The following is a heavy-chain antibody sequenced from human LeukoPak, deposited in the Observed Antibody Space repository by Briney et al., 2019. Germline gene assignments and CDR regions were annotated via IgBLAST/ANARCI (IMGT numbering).Heavy chain of an antibody. J-gene: IGHJ4*02. CDR2: INHSGST. D-gene: IGHD3-22*01. V-gene: IGHV4-34*01. Sequence: SETLSLTCAVYGGSFSGYYWSWIRQPPGKGLEWIGEINHSGSTNYNPSLKSRVTISVDKSKNQFSLKLSSVTAADTAVYYCAILDRGDYYDSSGYSPTYGYWGQGTLVTVSS. CDR3: AILDRGDYYDSSGYSPTYGY. CDR1: GGSFSGYY.